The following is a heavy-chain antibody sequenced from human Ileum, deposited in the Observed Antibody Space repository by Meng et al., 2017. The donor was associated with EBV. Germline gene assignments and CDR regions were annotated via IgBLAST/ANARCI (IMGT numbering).Heavy chain of an antibody. CDR2: IYNSGST. V-gene: IGHV4-30-4*01. Sequence: GQLQASGPGLVKPSPTLSLTCTVSGGSISSSNYYWSWIRQPPGKGLEWSGHIYNSGSTYYNPSLKSRITISVDTSKNQFSLKLSSVTAADTAVYYCARGQKGYFDLWGRGTLVTVSS. CDR1: GGSISSSNYY. J-gene: IGHJ2*01. CDR3: ARGQKGYFDL.